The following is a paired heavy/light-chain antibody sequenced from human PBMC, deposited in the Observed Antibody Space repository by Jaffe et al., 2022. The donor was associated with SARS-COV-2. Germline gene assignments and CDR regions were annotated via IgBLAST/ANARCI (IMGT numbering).Light chain of an antibody. J-gene: IGKJ2*01. CDR3: QQTYNTPYT. CDR2: AAS. CDR1: QSISSH. Sequence: DIQMTQSPSSLSPSVGDTVTITCRASQSISSHLNWYQQKPGKAPKVLIYAASSLQSGVPSRFSGSRSGTDFTLTISSLQPEDFAAYYCQQTYNTPYTFGQGTNLEIK. V-gene: IGKV1-39*01.
Heavy chain of an antibody. D-gene: IGHD3-10*01. CDR2: ISSRGKTI. V-gene: IGHV3-11*01. CDR1: GFTFSDYY. CDR3: ARNSYGSGSYYMDV. J-gene: IGHJ6*03. Sequence: QVQLVESGGALVKPGGSLRLSCAASGFTFSDYYLTWIRQAPGKGLEWISYISSRGKTIYYVDSVEGRFTISRDNAKNSVYLQMNSLRAEDTAVYYCARNSYGSGSYYMDVWGKGTTVTVSS.